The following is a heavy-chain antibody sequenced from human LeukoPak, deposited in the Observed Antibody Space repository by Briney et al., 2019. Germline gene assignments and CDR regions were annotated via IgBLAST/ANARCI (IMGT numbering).Heavy chain of an antibody. V-gene: IGHV3-11*06. Sequence: GGSLRLSCAASGFTFSDYYMSWIRQAPGKGLEWVSSISSSSSYIYYADSVKGRFTISRDNAKNSLYLQMDSLRAEDTAVYYCARGGIITSYAFEIWGQGAMVTVSS. CDR1: GFTFSDYY. D-gene: IGHD1-26*01. J-gene: IGHJ3*02. CDR2: ISSSSSYI. CDR3: ARGGIITSYAFEI.